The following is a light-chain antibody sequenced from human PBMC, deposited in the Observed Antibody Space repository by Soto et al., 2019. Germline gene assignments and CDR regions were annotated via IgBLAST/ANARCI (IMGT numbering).Light chain of an antibody. V-gene: IGKV1-39*01. J-gene: IGKJ2*01. CDR1: QTISTH. Sequence: DIQVTQSPSSLSASVGDRVTITCRASQTISTHLSWYQQIPGKTPNLLIYTASSLLSGVPSRFSGSASGTDFTLTINSLQPEDFATYYCQQPYTMPYTFGQGTKLEI. CDR2: TAS. CDR3: QQPYTMPYT.